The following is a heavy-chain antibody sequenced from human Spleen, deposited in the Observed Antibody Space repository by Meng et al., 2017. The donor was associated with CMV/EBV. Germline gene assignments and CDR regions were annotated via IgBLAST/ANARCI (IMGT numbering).Heavy chain of an antibody. CDR3: TRQLDTNTWDNWFDP. CDR2: IYPGDSDT. V-gene: IGHV5-51*01. J-gene: IGHJ5*02. D-gene: IGHD2-2*01. Sequence: GYSFTSYWIAWVRQTPGKGLEWMGIIYPGDSDTTDSPSFQGQVTIAADKSITTAYLQWSSLKASDTAMYYCTRQLDTNTWDNWFDPWGQGTLVTVSS. CDR1: GYSFTSYW.